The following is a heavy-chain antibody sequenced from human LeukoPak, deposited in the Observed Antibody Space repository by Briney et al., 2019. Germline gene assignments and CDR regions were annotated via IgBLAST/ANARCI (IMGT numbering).Heavy chain of an antibody. CDR3: ARRLLTLTYYYDSSGSSDAFDI. Sequence: PSETLSLTCTVSGGSISSYYWSWIRQPPARGLDCMGYSYYSGSTNYTPSLMSRVTISVDTSKNQFSLKLSSVTAADTAVYYCARRLLTLTYYYDSSGSSDAFDIWGQGTMVTVSS. V-gene: IGHV4-59*08. CDR1: GGSISSYY. CDR2: SYYSGST. J-gene: IGHJ3*02. D-gene: IGHD3-22*01.